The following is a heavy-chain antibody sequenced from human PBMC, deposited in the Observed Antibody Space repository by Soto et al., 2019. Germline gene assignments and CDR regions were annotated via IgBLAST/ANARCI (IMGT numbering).Heavy chain of an antibody. CDR3: AKAGLY. CDR2: ISYDGSNK. J-gene: IGHJ4*02. CDR1: GFTFSSYG. Sequence: QVQLVESGGGVVQPGRSLRLSCAASGFTFSSYGMHWVRQAPGKGLEWVAVISYDGSNKYYADSVKGRFTISRDNSKNTLYLQMNSLRAEDTAVYYCAKAGLYWGQGTLVTVSS. V-gene: IGHV3-30*18.